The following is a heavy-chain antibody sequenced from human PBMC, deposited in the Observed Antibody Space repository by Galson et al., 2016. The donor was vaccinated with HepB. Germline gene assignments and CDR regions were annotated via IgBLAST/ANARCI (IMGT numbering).Heavy chain of an antibody. CDR2: IYHSGST. CDR3: ARTSSDYNDSADY. CDR1: GDSISSNNW. Sequence: SETLSLTCAVSGDSISSNNWWSWVRQPPGKGLECIGEIYHSGSTNYNPSLESRVTISLDESKNQFSLKLSSVTAADTAVYYCARTSSDYNDSADYWGQGTLVTGTS. V-gene: IGHV4-4*02. J-gene: IGHJ4*02. D-gene: IGHD4-17*01.